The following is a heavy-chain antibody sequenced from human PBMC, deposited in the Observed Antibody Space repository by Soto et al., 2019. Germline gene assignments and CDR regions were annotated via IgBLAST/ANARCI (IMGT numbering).Heavy chain of an antibody. CDR2: IIPIFGTA. Sequence: QVQLVQSGAEVKKPGSSVKVSCKASGGTFSSYAISWVRQAPGQGLEWMGGIIPIFGTANYAQKFQGRVRITADESTSTDYMELSSLRSEDTAVYYCAPYIERAVTPNWFDHWGQGTLVTVSS. CDR3: APYIERAVTPNWFDH. CDR1: GGTFSSYA. V-gene: IGHV1-69*01. J-gene: IGHJ5*02. D-gene: IGHD2-15*01.